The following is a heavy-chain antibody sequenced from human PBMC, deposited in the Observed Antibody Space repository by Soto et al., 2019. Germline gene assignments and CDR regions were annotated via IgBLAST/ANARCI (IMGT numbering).Heavy chain of an antibody. CDR2: IYDGGST. V-gene: IGHV4-30-4*01. CDR1: GDSISDDYYY. J-gene: IGHJ4*02. CDR3: TIGPSGDKVDY. Sequence: QVQLQGSGPRLVKPSQTQSLTCTVSGDSISDDYYYWSWMRQSPDKGLEWIGHIYDGGSTYSNPSLKXQXTXSXYTCKNQYSLQLSSMSAADTAVYYCTIGPSGDKVDYWGQGTLVTVSS. D-gene: IGHD7-27*01.